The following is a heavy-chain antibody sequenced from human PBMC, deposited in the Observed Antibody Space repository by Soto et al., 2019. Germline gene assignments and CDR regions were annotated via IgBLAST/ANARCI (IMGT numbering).Heavy chain of an antibody. CDR2: IYSSGSP. V-gene: IGHV4-59*01. D-gene: IGHD3-22*01. J-gene: IGHJ5*02. CDR1: GGSTIGDY. Sequence: SETLSLTCTVSGGSTIGDYWSWIRQPPGKGLEWIGYIYSSGSPHHNPSLKSRVIISEDRSKNQIYLKLSSVTAADTAVYYCAREYYYDSSGIGFDPWGPGTLVTVSS. CDR3: AREYYYDSSGIGFDP.